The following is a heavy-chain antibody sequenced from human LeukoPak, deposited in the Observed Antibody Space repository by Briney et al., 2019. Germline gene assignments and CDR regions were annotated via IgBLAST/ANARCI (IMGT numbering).Heavy chain of an antibody. J-gene: IGHJ4*02. CDR2: INHSGST. CDR1: GGSFSGYY. Sequence: SETLSLTCAVYGGSFSGYYWSWIRQPPGKGLEWIGEINHSGSTNYNPSLKSRVTISVDTSKSQFSLKLSSVTAADTAVYYCARESTVIDKGIDYWGQGTLVTVSS. V-gene: IGHV4-34*01. CDR3: ARESTVIDKGIDY. D-gene: IGHD4-17*01.